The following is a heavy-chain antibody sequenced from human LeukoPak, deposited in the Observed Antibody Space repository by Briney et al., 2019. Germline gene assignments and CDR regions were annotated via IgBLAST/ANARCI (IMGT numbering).Heavy chain of an antibody. D-gene: IGHD6-19*01. CDR1: GFTFSSYG. CDR2: ISSSSSYI. V-gene: IGHV3-21*01. J-gene: IGHJ3*02. CDR3: ARDRSGWSDDAFDI. Sequence: GGSLRLSCAASGFTFSSYGMHWVRQAPGKGLEWVSSISSSSSYIYYADSVKGRFTISRDNAKNSLYLQMNSLRAEDTAVYYCARDRSGWSDDAFDIWGQGTMVTVSS.